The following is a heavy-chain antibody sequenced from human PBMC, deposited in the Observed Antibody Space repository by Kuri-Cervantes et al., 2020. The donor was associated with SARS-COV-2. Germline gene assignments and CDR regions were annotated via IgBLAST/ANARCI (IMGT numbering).Heavy chain of an antibody. CDR1: GGSISSYY. CDR2: IYTSGST. V-gene: IGHV4-4*07. J-gene: IGHJ3*02. CDR3: AREYCSSTSCYGAFDI. D-gene: IGHD2-2*01. Sequence: ESLKISCTVSGGSISSYYWSWIRQPAGKGLKWIGRIYTSGSTNYNPSLKSRVTISVDTSKNQFSLKLSSVTAADTAVYYCAREYCSSTSCYGAFDIWGQGTMVTVSS.